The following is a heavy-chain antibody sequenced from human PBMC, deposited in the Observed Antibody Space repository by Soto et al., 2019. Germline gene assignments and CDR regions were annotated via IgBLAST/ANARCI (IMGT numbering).Heavy chain of an antibody. Sequence: QVQLVQSGAEVKKPGASVKVSCKASGYIFTSYGISWVRQAPGQGLEWMGWISTYNNYTNYAQNLQGRVTMTTDTSTSTVYMELRCLRSDDTAVYYCARGGAHPWFDPWGQGTPVTVSS. CDR1: GYIFTSYG. V-gene: IGHV1-18*01. CDR3: ARGGAHPWFDP. J-gene: IGHJ5*02. D-gene: IGHD3-16*01. CDR2: ISTYNNYT.